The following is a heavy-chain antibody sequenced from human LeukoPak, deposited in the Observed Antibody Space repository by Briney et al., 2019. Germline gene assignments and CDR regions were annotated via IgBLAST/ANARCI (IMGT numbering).Heavy chain of an antibody. Sequence: SVKVSCKASGGTFSSYAISWVRQAPGQGLEWMGRIIPILGIANYAQKFQGRVTITADKSTSTAYMELSSLRSEDTAVYYCAREWRGYSYGAGWGQGTLVTVSS. CDR1: GGTFSSYA. CDR2: IIPILGIA. D-gene: IGHD5-18*01. CDR3: AREWRGYSYGAG. J-gene: IGHJ4*02. V-gene: IGHV1-69*04.